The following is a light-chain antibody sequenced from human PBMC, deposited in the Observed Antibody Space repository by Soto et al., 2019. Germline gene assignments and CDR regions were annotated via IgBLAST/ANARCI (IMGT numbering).Light chain of an antibody. CDR2: EGT. Sequence: QSALTQPDSLSGSPGQSITISCTGSSSDIGGFDLVSWYQQHPGKAPKLLIFEGTQRPSGVSNRFSGSKSGNTASLTISGLQAEDEADYYCCSYAGITTFYVFGTGTKLTVL. CDR1: SSDIGGFDL. CDR3: CSYAGITTFYV. V-gene: IGLV2-23*01. J-gene: IGLJ1*01.